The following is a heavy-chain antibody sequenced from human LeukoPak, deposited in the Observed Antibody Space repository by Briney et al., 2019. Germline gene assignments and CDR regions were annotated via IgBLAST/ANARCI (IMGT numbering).Heavy chain of an antibody. D-gene: IGHD3-22*01. CDR2: ISAYNGNT. CDR3: ARDPSYDSSGYPNWFDP. CDR1: GYTFTSYG. V-gene: IGHV1-18*01. Sequence: ASVKVSCKASGYTFTSYGITWVRLAPGQGPEWMGWISAYNGNTNYAQMFQGRVIMTTDTSTNTAYMELRSLRADDTAMYYCARDPSYDSSGYPNWFDPWGQGTLVTVSS. J-gene: IGHJ5*02.